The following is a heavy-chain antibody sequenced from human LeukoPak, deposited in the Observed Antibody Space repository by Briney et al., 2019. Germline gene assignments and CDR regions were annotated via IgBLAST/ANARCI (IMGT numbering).Heavy chain of an antibody. CDR3: TRVGYIDEGIDY. J-gene: IGHJ4*02. CDR2: IKQDGSKK. CDR1: GFPFSSYW. Sequence: PGGSLRLSCVASGFPFSSYWMTWVRQGPGKGLEWVANIKQDGSKKSYVDSVKGRFTISRDNAKNSQYLQMNSLRAEDTAIYYCTRVGYIDEGIDYWGQGTLVTVSS. V-gene: IGHV3-7*04. D-gene: IGHD5-24*01.